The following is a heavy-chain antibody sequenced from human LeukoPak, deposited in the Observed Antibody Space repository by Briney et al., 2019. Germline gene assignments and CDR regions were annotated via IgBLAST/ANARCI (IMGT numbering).Heavy chain of an antibody. J-gene: IGHJ3*02. CDR2: MNPNSGNT. CDR1: GYTFTSYD. V-gene: IGHV1-8*01. CDR3: ARASTLEPRIVGASGAFDI. D-gene: IGHD1-26*01. Sequence: GASVKVSCKASGYTFTSYDINWVRQATGQGLEWVGWMNPNSGNTGYAQKFQGRGTMTRNTSISTAYMELSSLRSEDTAVYYCARASTLEPRIVGASGAFDIWGQGTMVTVSS.